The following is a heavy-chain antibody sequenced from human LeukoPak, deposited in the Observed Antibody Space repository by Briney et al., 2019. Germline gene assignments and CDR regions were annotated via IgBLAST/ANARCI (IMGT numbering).Heavy chain of an antibody. V-gene: IGHV4-38-2*02. CDR3: ARDTVVMTYYFDY. D-gene: IGHD4-23*01. CDR2: IYHSGST. CDR1: GYSISSGYY. J-gene: IGHJ4*02. Sequence: SETLSLTCTVSGYSISSGYYWGWIRQPPGKGLEWIGSIYHSGSTYYNPSLKSRVTISVDTSKNQFSLKLSSVTAADTAVYYCARDTVVMTYYFDYWGQGTLVTVSS.